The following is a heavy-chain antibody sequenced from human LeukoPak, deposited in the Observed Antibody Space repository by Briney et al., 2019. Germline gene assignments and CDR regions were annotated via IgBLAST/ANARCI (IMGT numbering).Heavy chain of an antibody. CDR1: GGSIDITNY. CDR2: ISHDGTT. V-gene: IGHV4-4*02. Sequence: SETLSLTCGVSGGSIDITNYWSWVRQAPGKGLEWIGEISHDGTTNHNPSLRSRVAMSLDRANNQFSLSLTSVTAADTAVYYCTREDRPFCPFAYWGQGVLVTVSS. CDR3: TREDRPFCPFAY. J-gene: IGHJ4*02. D-gene: IGHD3-22*01.